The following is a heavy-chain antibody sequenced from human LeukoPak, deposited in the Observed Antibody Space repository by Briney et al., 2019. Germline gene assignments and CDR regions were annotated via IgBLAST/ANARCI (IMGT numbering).Heavy chain of an antibody. D-gene: IGHD3-22*01. CDR1: GGTLCGFA. J-gene: IGHJ4*02. CDR2: IIPIFGTA. V-gene: IGHV1-69*05. CDR3: ARSSGAYYYDSSGRFDY. Sequence: VATVKLSCAASGGTLCGFAISSVRRAPGQGLEWMGGIIPIFGTANYAQKFQGRVTITTDESTSTAYMELSSLRSEDTAVYYCARSSGAYYYDSSGRFDYWGQGTLVTVSS.